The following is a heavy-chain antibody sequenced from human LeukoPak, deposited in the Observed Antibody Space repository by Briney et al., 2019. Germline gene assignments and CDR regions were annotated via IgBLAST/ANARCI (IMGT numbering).Heavy chain of an antibody. Sequence: GGSLRLSCAASGFSFSTYAMTWVRQAPGQGLEWVSTIGGSGDSTYYVDSVQGRFTISRDNSKNTLYLHMDSLRDEDTAVYHCAKDGGRLLRPHFDYWGQGTLVTVSS. V-gene: IGHV3-23*01. J-gene: IGHJ4*02. CDR1: GFSFSTYA. D-gene: IGHD2-21*01. CDR2: IGGSGDST. CDR3: AKDGGRLLRPHFDY.